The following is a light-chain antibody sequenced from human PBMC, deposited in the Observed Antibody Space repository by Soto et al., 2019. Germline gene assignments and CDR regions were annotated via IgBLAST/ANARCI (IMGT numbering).Light chain of an antibody. CDR2: EVS. V-gene: IGLV2-8*01. CDR1: SSDVGGHNY. Sequence: QSVLTQPPSASGSPGQSVTISCTGTSSDVGGHNYVSWYQQHPGKAPKLMIYEVSKRPSGVPDRFSGSRSGNTASLTVSGLQADDEADYYCSSYAVSNNLLFGGGTKVTVL. J-gene: IGLJ2*01. CDR3: SSYAVSNNLL.